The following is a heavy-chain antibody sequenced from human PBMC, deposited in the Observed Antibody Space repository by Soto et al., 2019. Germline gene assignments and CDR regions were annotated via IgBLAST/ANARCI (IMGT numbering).Heavy chain of an antibody. CDR3: AKQIYGGNS. V-gene: IGHV3-73*01. J-gene: IGHJ4*02. Sequence: PGGALRIACATSGFTFSASAMHWVRQVSGKGLEWIARIRSKANNYATTYAPSVKGRFTISRDDSENTVYLQMNSLKTEDTAIYYCAKQIYGGNSWGQGTLVTV. CDR2: IRSKANNYAT. CDR1: GFTFSASA. D-gene: IGHD2-21*02.